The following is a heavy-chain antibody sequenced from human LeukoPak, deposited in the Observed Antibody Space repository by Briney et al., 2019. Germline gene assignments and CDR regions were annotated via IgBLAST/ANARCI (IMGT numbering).Heavy chain of an antibody. CDR1: GFPVSSNY. CDR2: MYSNGTT. D-gene: IGHD5-18*01. V-gene: IGHV3-53*04. CDR3: ARMVWAAMAN. Sequence: PGGSLRLSCAAPGFPVSSNYISWVRQAPGKGLEWLSVMYSNGTTHYADSVKGRLAVSRHNSNNTLYLQMNSLRHEDTALYYCARMVWAAMANWGQGTRVTVSS. J-gene: IGHJ4*02.